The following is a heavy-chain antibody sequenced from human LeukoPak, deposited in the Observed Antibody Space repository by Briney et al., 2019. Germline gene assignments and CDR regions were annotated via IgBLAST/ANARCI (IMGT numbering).Heavy chain of an antibody. CDR3: ARLPFIAGATYYYYYMDV. D-gene: IGHD1-26*01. CDR1: GYSFTSYW. CDR2: IYPGDSDT. J-gene: IGHJ6*03. V-gene: IGHV5-51*01. Sequence: GESLKISCKGSGYSFTSYWIGWVRQMPGKGLEWMGIIYPGDSDTRYSPSFQGQVTISADKSISTAYLQWSSLKASDTAMYYCARLPFIAGATYYYYYMDVWGKGTTVTVSS.